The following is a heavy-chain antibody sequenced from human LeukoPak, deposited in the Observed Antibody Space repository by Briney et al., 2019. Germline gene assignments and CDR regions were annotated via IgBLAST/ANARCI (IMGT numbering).Heavy chain of an antibody. D-gene: IGHD4-17*01. CDR1: GFTFGSYG. J-gene: IGHJ4*02. V-gene: IGHV3-30*18. CDR2: VSFDGRTK. Sequence: GGSLRLTCAASGFTFGSYGMHWVRQAPGKGLEWVAVVSFDGRTKYYAGSVKGRFTISRDNSQNTLYLQMNSLRAEDTAVYYCAKDGNTVTIFDYWGRGTLVTVSS. CDR3: AKDGNTVTIFDY.